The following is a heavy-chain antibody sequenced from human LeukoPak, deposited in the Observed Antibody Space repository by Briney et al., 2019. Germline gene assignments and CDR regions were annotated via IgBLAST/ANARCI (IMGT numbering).Heavy chain of an antibody. CDR1: GYTFTSYG. CDR2: ISAYNGNT. D-gene: IGHD2-8*01. J-gene: IGHJ6*03. Sequence: ASVKVSCKASGYTFTSYGISWVRQAPGQGLEWMGWISAYNGNTNYAQKLQGRVTMTTDTSTSTAYMELRSLRSDDTAVYYCARGNIVLMVYARYYYYYMDVWGKGTTVTVSS. CDR3: ARGNIVLMVYARYYYYYMDV. V-gene: IGHV1-18*01.